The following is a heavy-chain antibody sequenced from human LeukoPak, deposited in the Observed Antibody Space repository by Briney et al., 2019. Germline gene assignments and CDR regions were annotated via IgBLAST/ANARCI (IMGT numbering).Heavy chain of an antibody. CDR2: ISGDGSVT. D-gene: IGHD6-6*01. Sequence: PGGSLRLSCAASGFTLRNYWMHWVRQVPGRGLEWVSRISGDGSVTNYADSVKGRFTISRDNAKNTVYLQINNLRAEDTAVYFCTRYSSSSGGPSYYLDYWGQGTLVTVSS. J-gene: IGHJ4*02. CDR3: TRYSSSSGGPSYYLDY. V-gene: IGHV3-74*01. CDR1: GFTLRNYW.